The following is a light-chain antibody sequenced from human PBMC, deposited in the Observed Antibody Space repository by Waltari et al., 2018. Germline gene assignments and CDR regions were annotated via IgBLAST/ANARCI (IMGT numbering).Light chain of an antibody. CDR1: QRVSSNF. J-gene: IGKJ4*01. CDR3: QQANTFPLT. V-gene: IGKV3-20*01. Sequence: EIVLTQSPGTLSLSPGETAALPCRASQRVSSNFLAWSQQKPGQPPRLLIFGASNRATGIPDRFSGSGSETDFTLTVSRLEPEDFATYYCQQANTFPLTFGGGTKVEMK. CDR2: GAS.